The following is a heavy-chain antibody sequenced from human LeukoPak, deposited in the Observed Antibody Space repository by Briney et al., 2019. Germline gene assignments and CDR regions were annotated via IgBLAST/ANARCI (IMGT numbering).Heavy chain of an antibody. CDR2: IHYSGGT. CDR3: ARAIVVVVTAPPYWYFDL. V-gene: IGHV4-61*01. J-gene: IGHJ2*01. D-gene: IGHD2-21*02. CDR1: GGSDITDISYF. Sequence: PSETLSLTCTVSGGSDITDISYFWTWIRQPPGKGLEWIGNIHYSGGTNYNPSLKSRVTISIDTSKNQFSLRLSSVTAADTAVYYCARAIVVVVTAPPYWYFDLWGRGTLVTVSS.